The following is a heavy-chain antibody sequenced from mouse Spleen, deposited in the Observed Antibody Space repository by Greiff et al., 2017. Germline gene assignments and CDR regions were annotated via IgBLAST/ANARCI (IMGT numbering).Heavy chain of an antibody. CDR2: FHPYNDDT. CDR1: GYTFTTYP. CDR3: ARGYNWDSWYFDV. Sequence: LQESGAELVKPGASVKMSCKASGYTFTTYPIEWMKQNHGKSLEWIGNFHPYNDDTKYNEKFKGKATLTVEKSSSTVYLELSRLTSDDSAVYYCARGYNWDSWYFDVWGTGTTVTVSS. V-gene: IGHV1-47*01. D-gene: IGHD4-1*01. J-gene: IGHJ1*03.